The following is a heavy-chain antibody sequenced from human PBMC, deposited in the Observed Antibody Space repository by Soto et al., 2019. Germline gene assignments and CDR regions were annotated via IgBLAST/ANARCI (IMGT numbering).Heavy chain of an antibody. CDR3: AKPRNTGSYPLKLNFDF. V-gene: IGHV3-23*01. CDR1: GFTVSSHA. CDR2: ITADGGT. Sequence: GGSLRLSCEGSGFTVSSHAMTWIRQAPGKGLEWVSTITADGGTYYADSVKGRFAISRDTSKNTLYLQMNSLRAEDTAVYHCAKPRNTGSYPLKLNFDFWGQGTLVTVSS. D-gene: IGHD1-26*01. J-gene: IGHJ4*02.